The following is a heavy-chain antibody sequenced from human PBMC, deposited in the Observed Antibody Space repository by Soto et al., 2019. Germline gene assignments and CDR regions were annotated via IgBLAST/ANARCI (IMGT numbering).Heavy chain of an antibody. V-gene: IGHV3-30*18. Sequence: QVQLVESGGGVVQPGRSLRLSCAASGFTLSSYGMHWVRQAPGKGLEWVAVISYDGSNKYYADSVKGRFTISRDNSKNTLYLQMNSLRAEDTAVYYCANIPYSWNGAYAFDIWGQGTLVTVSS. J-gene: IGHJ3*02. CDR1: GFTLSSYG. CDR2: ISYDGSNK. D-gene: IGHD1-1*01. CDR3: ANIPYSWNGAYAFDI.